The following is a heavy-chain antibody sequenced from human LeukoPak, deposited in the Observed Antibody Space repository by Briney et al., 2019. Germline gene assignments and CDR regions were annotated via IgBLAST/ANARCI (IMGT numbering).Heavy chain of an antibody. CDR2: INPSGGST. J-gene: IGHJ4*02. CDR3: ARDGAAGIAVAGTIDY. CDR1: GYTFTSYY. Sequence: GASVKVSCKASGYTFTSYYMHWVRQAPGQGLECMGIINPSGGSTSYAQKFQGRVTMTRDTSTSTVYMELSSLRSEDTAVYYCARDGAAGIAVAGTIDYWGQGTLVTVSS. D-gene: IGHD6-19*01. V-gene: IGHV1-46*01.